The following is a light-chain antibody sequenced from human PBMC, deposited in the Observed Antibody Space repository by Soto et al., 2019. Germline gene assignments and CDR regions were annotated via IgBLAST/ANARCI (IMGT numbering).Light chain of an antibody. CDR2: DAS. CDR3: QQYNNWLT. CDR1: QSVSSY. Sequence: EIVMTQSPATLCVSPGERATLSCRASQSVSSYLAWYQQKPGQAPRLLIYDASTRATGIPARFSGGGSGTEFTLTISSLQSEDFAVYCCQQYNNWLTFGGGTKVDIK. J-gene: IGKJ4*01. V-gene: IGKV3-15*01.